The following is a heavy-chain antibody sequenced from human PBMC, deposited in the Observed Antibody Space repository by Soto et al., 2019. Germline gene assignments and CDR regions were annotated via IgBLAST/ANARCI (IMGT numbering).Heavy chain of an antibody. CDR1: GGTFSSYT. D-gene: IGHD3-9*01. CDR3: ARSTLEIRYVDWHYFDY. Sequence: QVQLVQSGAEVKKPGSSVKVSCKASGGTFSSYTISWVRQAPGQGLEWMGRIIPILGIANYAQKFQGRVTITADKSTSTAYMELSSLRSEDTAVYYCARSTLEIRYVDWHYFDYWGQGTLVTVSS. CDR2: IIPILGIA. J-gene: IGHJ4*02. V-gene: IGHV1-69*02.